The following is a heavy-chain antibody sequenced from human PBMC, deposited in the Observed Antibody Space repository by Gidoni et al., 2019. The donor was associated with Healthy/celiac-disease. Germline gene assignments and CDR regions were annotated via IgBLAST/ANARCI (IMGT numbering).Heavy chain of an antibody. Sequence: EVQLLQSAAEVKTPGESLNISCTGSGYSFPTYWIAWVRQMHGKGLEWMGIIYPGDSDTRYSPSFQGQVTIAADKSISTAYLQWSSLKASDTAMYYCARSLSPRRINWFDTWGQGTLVTVSS. CDR3: ARSLSPRRINWFDT. D-gene: IGHD3-16*01. V-gene: IGHV5-51*01. CDR1: GYSFPTYW. CDR2: IYPGDSDT. J-gene: IGHJ5*02.